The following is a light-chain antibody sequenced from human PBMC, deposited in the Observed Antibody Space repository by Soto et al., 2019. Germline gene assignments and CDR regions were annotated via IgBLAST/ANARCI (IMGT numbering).Light chain of an antibody. CDR1: QSISSY. J-gene: IGKJ1*01. CDR3: QQSYSPRT. CDR2: AAS. V-gene: IGKV1-39*01. Sequence: DIQMTQSPSSLYASVEDSVTITCRASQSISSYLNWYQQKPGKAAKLLIYAASSLQSGVPSRFSGSGSGTDFTLTISSLQPEDIATYYCQQSYSPRTFGQGTKVE.